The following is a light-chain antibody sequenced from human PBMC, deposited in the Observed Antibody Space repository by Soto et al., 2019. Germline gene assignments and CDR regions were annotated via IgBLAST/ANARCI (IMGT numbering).Light chain of an antibody. Sequence: IQMTQSPSSLSASVGDRVTITCQASQDIKNYLNWYQQRPGKAPKVLIYTASSLQSGVPSRFSGSGSGTDFTLTIISLQPEDFATYYCQQLNSYPFTFGGGTKVDIK. CDR1: QDIKNY. CDR2: TAS. V-gene: IGKV1-16*01. CDR3: QQLNSYPFT. J-gene: IGKJ4*01.